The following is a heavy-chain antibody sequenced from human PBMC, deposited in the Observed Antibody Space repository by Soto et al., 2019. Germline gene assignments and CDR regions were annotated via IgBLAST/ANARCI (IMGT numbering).Heavy chain of an antibody. CDR1: GGTFSNYP. CDR2: IIPIFGTV. V-gene: IGHV1-69*12. CDR3: ARGNHRWLQLWYFDL. D-gene: IGHD5-12*01. J-gene: IGHJ2*01. Sequence: QVQLVQSGAEVKKPGSSVKVSCKASGGTFSNYPISWVRQAPGQGLEWMGGIIPIFGTVNYAQKFQGRVTVTADESTGTAYMGLRSLRSEDTAVYYCARGNHRWLQLWYFDLWGRGTLVTVSS.